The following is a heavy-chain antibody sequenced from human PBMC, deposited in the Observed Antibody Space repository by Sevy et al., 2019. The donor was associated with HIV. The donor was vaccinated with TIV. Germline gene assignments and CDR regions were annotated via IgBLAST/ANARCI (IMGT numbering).Heavy chain of an antibody. V-gene: IGHV4-31*03. Sequence: SETLSLTCTVSGGSISSGGYYWSWIRQHPGKGLEWIGYIYYSGSTYYNPSLKSRVTISVDTSKNQFSLKLSSVTAADTGVYYCARDRGYCSGGSCQQLHYYFDYWGQGTLVTVSS. J-gene: IGHJ4*02. D-gene: IGHD2-15*01. CDR2: IYYSGST. CDR1: GGSISSGGYY. CDR3: ARDRGYCSGGSCQQLHYYFDY.